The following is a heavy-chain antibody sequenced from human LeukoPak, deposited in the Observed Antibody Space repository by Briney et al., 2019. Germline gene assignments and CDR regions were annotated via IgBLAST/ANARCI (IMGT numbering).Heavy chain of an antibody. CDR1: WDFISSSSYY. D-gene: IGHD2-21*01. CDR3: AREYSRSVVAGSRPDY. V-gene: IGHV4-39*02. CDR2: IYYRATT. J-gene: IGHJ4*02. Sequence: KSSETLALTCTVWWDFISSSSYYWGWIRQPPGKGLEWIGSIYYRATTYYNTSLKSRVTITVDTSNNPFSLKLNSVTAADTAVYICAREYSRSVVAGSRPDYWGQGLLVAVSS.